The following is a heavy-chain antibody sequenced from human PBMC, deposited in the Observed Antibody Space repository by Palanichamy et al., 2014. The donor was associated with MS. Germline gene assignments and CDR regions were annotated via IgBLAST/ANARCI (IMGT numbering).Heavy chain of an antibody. V-gene: IGHV3-30*04. CDR3: ARAVTTIVAPDY. CDR2: ISYDGSYK. CDR1: GFPFSTYA. Sequence: QVQLVESGGGVVQPGRSLRLSCAASGFPFSTYAMHWVRQAPGKGLEWVAVISYDGSYKYYADSVKGRFTISRDNFKNTLHLQMNSPRAEDTAVYYCARAVTTIVAPDYWGQGTLVTVSS. D-gene: IGHD2-21*01. J-gene: IGHJ4*02.